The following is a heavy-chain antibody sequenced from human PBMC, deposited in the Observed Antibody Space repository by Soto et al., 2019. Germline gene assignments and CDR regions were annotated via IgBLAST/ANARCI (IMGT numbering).Heavy chain of an antibody. D-gene: IGHD3-10*01. J-gene: IGHJ4*02. CDR1: GFTFSNYW. Sequence: EVQLVESGGGLVQPGGSLRLSCAASGFTFSNYWMAWFRQAPGKGLEWVANIKQDGSEKYYVGSVRGRFTISRDNAESSLFLQMNSLRAEDTAVYYRARNTGDSWGQGTLVTVSS. V-gene: IGHV3-7*03. CDR3: ARNTGDS. CDR2: IKQDGSEK.